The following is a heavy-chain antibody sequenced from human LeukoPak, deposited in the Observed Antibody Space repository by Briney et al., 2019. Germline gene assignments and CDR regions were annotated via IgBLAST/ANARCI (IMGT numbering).Heavy chain of an antibody. CDR2: FDPEDGET. CDR1: GYTLTELS. Sequence: ASVKVSCKVSGYTLTELSMHWVRQAPGKGLEWMGGFDPEDGETIYAQKFQGRVTMTEDTSTDTAFMELSSLRSEDTAVYYCAITPFDSSGYYYHFDYWGQGTLVTVSS. CDR3: AITPFDSSGYYYHFDY. J-gene: IGHJ4*02. V-gene: IGHV1-24*01. D-gene: IGHD3-22*01.